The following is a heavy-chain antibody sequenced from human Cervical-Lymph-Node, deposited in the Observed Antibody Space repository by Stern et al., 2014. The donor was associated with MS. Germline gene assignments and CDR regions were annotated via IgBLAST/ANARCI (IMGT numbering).Heavy chain of an antibody. CDR2: IYPGNSDT. V-gene: IGHV5-51*01. D-gene: IGHD3-16*02. CDR1: GYSFTTYW. CDR3: ARHSVSSVGGMDV. J-gene: IGHJ6*02. Sequence: VQLMQSGAEMKKPGEYLKISCKGYGYSFTTYWIGWVRQMPGKGLEWMGMIYPGNSDTRYSPSFQGQVTISADKSISTAYLQWNSLKASDTAMYYCARHSVSSVGGMDVWGQGTTVTVSS.